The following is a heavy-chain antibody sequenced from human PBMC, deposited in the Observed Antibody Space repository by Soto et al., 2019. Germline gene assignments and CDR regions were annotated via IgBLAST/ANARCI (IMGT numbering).Heavy chain of an antibody. D-gene: IGHD6-13*01. CDR2: IYYSGST. Sequence: QVQLQESGPGLVKPSQTLSLTCTVSGGSISSGGYYWSWIRQHPGKGLEWIGYIYYSGSTYYNPSLKSRVTISVDTSKNQFSLKLSSVTAADTAVYYCARDVVGGSSWYGVDYWGQGTLVTVSS. CDR3: ARDVVGGSSWYGVDY. J-gene: IGHJ4*02. V-gene: IGHV4-31*03. CDR1: GGSISSGGYY.